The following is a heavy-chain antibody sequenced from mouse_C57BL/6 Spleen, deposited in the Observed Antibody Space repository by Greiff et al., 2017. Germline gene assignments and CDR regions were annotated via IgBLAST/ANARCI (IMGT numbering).Heavy chain of an antibody. Sequence: VQLQQSGPELVKPGASVKISCKASGYSFTGYYMNWVKQSPEKSLEWIGEINPSTGGTTYNQKFKAKATLTVDKSSSTAYMQLQSLTSEDSAVYYCARDWDQGSFDYWGQGTTLTVSS. D-gene: IGHD4-1*01. CDR3: ARDWDQGSFDY. V-gene: IGHV1-42*01. CDR1: GYSFTGYY. J-gene: IGHJ2*01. CDR2: INPSTGGT.